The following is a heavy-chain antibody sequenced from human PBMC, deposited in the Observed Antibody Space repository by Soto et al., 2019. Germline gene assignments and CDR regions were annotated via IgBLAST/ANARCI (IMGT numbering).Heavy chain of an antibody. CDR3: ARDIAVPAAIDWFDP. V-gene: IGHV1-69*13. J-gene: IGHJ5*02. Sequence: SVKVSCKASGGTFSSYAISWVRQAPGQGLEWMGGIIPIFGTANYAQKFQGRVTITADESTSTAYMELSSLRSEDTAVYYCARDIAVPAAIDWFDPWGQGTLVTVYS. CDR2: IIPIFGTA. D-gene: IGHD2-2*01. CDR1: GGTFSSYA.